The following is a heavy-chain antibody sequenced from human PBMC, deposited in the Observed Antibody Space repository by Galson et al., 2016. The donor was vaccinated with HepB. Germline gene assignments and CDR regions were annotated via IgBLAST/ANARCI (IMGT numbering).Heavy chain of an antibody. Sequence: SLRLSCAVSAGTFKNYAMNWVRQAPGKGLEWVAAISGSGGRISYEDSVRGRFTISRDNSKNTLFLRMNSVGVEDTAVYFCAKSGFFGELDKWGQGTGVVVSS. V-gene: IGHV3-23*01. CDR2: ISGSGGRI. D-gene: IGHD3-10*01. CDR1: AGTFKNYA. J-gene: IGHJ4*02. CDR3: AKSGFFGELDK.